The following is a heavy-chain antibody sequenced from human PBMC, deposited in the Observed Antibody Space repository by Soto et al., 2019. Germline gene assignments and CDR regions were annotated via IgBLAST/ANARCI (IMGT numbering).Heavy chain of an antibody. D-gene: IGHD2-2*01. V-gene: IGHV3-33*01. CDR1: GFTFSSYG. J-gene: IGHJ6*03. CDR3: ARAYCSSTSCYDYYYYYYMDV. CDR2: IWYDGSNK. Sequence: GGSLRLSCAASGFTFSSYGMHWVRQAPGKGLEWVAVIWYDGSNKYYADSVKGRFTISRDNSKNTLYLQMNSLRAEDTAVYYCARAYCSSTSCYDYYYYYYMDVWGKGTTVTVSS.